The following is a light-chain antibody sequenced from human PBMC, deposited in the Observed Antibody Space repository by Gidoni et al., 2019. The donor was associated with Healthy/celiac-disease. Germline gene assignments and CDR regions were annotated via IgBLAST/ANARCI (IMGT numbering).Light chain of an antibody. V-gene: IGKV1-39*01. CDR3: QQSYSTPFT. CDR1: QSISSY. CDR2: AAS. Sequence: DIQMTKSPSSLSASVGDRVTITCRASQSISSYLNWYQQKPGTAPKLLIYAASSLQSGVPSRFSGSGSGTDFTLTISRLQPEDFATYYCQQSYSTPFTFGGGTKVEIK. J-gene: IGKJ4*01.